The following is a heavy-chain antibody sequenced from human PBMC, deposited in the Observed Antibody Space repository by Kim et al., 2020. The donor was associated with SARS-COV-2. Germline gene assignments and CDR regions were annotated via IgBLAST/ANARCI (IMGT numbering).Heavy chain of an antibody. Sequence: SETLSLTCTVSGGSISSSSYYWGWIRQPPGKGLEWIGSIYYSGSTYYNPSLKSRVTISVDTSKNQFSLKLSSVTAADTAVYYCARREDAVSYYDSRYWFDPWGQGTLVTVSS. V-gene: IGHV4-39*01. D-gene: IGHD3-22*01. CDR3: ARREDAVSYYDSRYWFDP. CDR1: GGSISSSSYY. J-gene: IGHJ5*02. CDR2: IYYSGST.